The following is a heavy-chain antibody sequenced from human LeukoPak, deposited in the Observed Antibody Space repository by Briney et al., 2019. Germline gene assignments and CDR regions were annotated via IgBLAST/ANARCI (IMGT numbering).Heavy chain of an antibody. CDR3: ARGYSSSWSNWFDP. CDR2: MNPNSGDT. Sequence: ASVNVSCKASVYTFTNYDVNWVRQATGQGLEWMGWMNPNSGDTGYAQKFQGRVPMIRDTSISTAYMELSSLTSEDTAVYYCARGYSSSWSNWFDPWGQGTLVTVSS. J-gene: IGHJ5*02. D-gene: IGHD6-13*01. V-gene: IGHV1-8*01. CDR1: VYTFTNYD.